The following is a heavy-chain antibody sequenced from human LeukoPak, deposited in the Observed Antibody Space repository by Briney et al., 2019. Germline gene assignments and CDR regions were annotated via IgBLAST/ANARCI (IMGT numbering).Heavy chain of an antibody. V-gene: IGHV4-30-2*01. CDR2: XXXSGST. D-gene: IGHD5-18*01. Sequence: SETLPLTCAVSGDSISSGDDSWSWIRQPPGKGXXXXXXXXXSGSTFYNPSLKSRVAISVDRSKNQFSLKLSSVTAADTAVYYCARAGALRYSYPTPIGGFDYWGQGTLVTVSS. CDR3: ARAGALRYSYPTPIGGFDY. CDR1: GDSISSGDDS. J-gene: IGHJ4*02.